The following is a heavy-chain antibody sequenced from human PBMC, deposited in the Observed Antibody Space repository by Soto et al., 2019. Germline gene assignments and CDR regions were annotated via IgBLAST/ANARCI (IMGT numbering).Heavy chain of an antibody. CDR3: ARHSRALWFGELADY. Sequence: GESLKISCKGSGYSFTSYWIGWVRQMPGKGLEWMGIIYPGDSDTRYSPSFQGQVTISADKSISTAYLQWSSLKASDTAMYYCARHSRALWFGELADYWGQGTLVTVSS. V-gene: IGHV5-51*01. D-gene: IGHD3-10*01. CDR2: IYPGDSDT. J-gene: IGHJ4*02. CDR1: GYSFTSYW.